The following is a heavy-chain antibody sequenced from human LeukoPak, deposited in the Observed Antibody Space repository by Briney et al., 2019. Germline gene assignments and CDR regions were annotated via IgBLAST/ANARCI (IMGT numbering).Heavy chain of an antibody. CDR1: GFTFGSYS. CDR2: IYSGGST. V-gene: IGHV3-53*01. D-gene: IGHD3-22*01. J-gene: IGHJ4*02. Sequence: PGGSLRLSCAASGFTFGSYSMNWVRQAPGKGLEWVSVIYSGGSTYYADSVKGRFTISRDNSKNTLYLQMNSLRAEDTAVYYCANLEYSSGYFYFDYWGQGTLVTVSS. CDR3: ANLEYSSGYFYFDY.